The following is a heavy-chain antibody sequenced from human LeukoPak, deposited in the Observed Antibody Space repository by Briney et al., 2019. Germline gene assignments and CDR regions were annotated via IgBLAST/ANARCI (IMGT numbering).Heavy chain of an antibody. CDR1: GYTFTGYY. J-gene: IGHJ5*02. V-gene: IGHV1-2*06. CDR2: INPNNGTT. CDR3: ARDLKYQLLLGWLDP. Sequence: ASVKVSCKASGYTFTGYYIHWVRQAPGQGLEWIGRINPNNGTTNYAQKFHGRVTVTRDTSISIVYMELRRLRSDDTAVYYCARDLKYQLLLGWLDPWGQGSLVTVSS. D-gene: IGHD2-21*01.